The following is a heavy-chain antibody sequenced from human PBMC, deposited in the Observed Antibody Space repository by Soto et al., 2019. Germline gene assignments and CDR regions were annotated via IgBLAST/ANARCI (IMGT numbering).Heavy chain of an antibody. CDR2: TSGGAGST. V-gene: IGHV3-23*01. J-gene: IGHJ4*02. CDR1: GFTFNSSA. CDR3: AKGRYRPVWYDPKVDY. D-gene: IGHD6-19*01. Sequence: EVQLLEAGGGLVQPGGSLRLSCAASGFTFNSSAMSWVRQAPGKGLEWGSTTSGGAGSTYYAYSVKGRFTISRDNSKNKLYQQMNSLRADDTAVDYCAKGRYRPVWYDPKVDYWGQGTLVTVSS.